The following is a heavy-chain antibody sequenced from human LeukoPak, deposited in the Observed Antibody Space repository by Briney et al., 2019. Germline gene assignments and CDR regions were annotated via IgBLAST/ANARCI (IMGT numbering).Heavy chain of an antibody. D-gene: IGHD6-19*01. CDR3: AKDADGPYSSGWYNWFDP. Sequence: PGGSLRLSCAASGFTFSSYAMSWVRQAPGKGLEWVSAISGSGGSTYYADSVKGRFTISRDNSKNTLYLQMKSLRAEDTAVYYCAKDADGPYSSGWYNWFDPWGQGTLVTVSS. CDR1: GFTFSSYA. J-gene: IGHJ5*02. CDR2: ISGSGGST. V-gene: IGHV3-23*01.